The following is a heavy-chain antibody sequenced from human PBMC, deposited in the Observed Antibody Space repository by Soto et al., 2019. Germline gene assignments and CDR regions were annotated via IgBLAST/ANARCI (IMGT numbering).Heavy chain of an antibody. CDR1: GFTFSNAW. V-gene: IGHV3-15*01. D-gene: IGHD3-3*01. CDR3: TTGEGIFGVVIPHDAFDI. J-gene: IGHJ3*02. CDR2: IKSKTDGGTT. Sequence: GGSLRLSCAASGFTFSNAWMSWVRQAPGKGLEWVGRIKSKTDGGTTDYAAPVKGRFTISRDDSKNTLYLQMNSLKTEDTAVYYCTTGEGIFGVVIPHDAFDIWGQGTMVTVSS.